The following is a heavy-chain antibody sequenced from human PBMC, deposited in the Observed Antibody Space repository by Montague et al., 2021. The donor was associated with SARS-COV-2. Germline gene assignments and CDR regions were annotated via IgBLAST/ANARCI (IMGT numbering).Heavy chain of an antibody. J-gene: IGHJ4*02. CDR3: ASRGAGWFGSNPERFDY. V-gene: IGHV4-4*02. D-gene: IGHD3-10*01. CDR2: IFHSGST. Sequence: SETLSLTCAVSGGSISSSNWWSWVRQPPGKGLEWSGEIFHSGSTNYNSSLKSRVTISVDKSKNQFSLKLSSVTAEDTAVYYCASRGAGWFGSNPERFDYWGQGTLVTVSS. CDR1: GGSISSSNW.